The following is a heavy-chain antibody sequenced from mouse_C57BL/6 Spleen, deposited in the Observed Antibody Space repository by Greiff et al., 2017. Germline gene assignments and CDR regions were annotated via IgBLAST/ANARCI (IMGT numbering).Heavy chain of an antibody. D-gene: IGHD1-1*01. J-gene: IGHJ3*01. CDR1: GYTFTNYW. CDR2: IYPGGGYT. CDR3: SRSDGSSYEAWFAY. Sequence: VQLQQSGAELVRPGTSVKMSCKASGYTFTNYWIGWAKQRPGHGLEWIGDIYPGGGYTNYNEKFKGKATLTADKSSSTAYMQFRSLTSEDSAIYCCSRSDGSSYEAWFAYWGQGTLVTVSA. V-gene: IGHV1-63*01.